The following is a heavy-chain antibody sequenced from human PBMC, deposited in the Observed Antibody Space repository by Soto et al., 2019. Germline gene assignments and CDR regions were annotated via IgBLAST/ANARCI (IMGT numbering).Heavy chain of an antibody. CDR2: IYVTGAV. CDR1: GGSISDGYY. Sequence: ASETLSLTCTVSGGSISDGYYWSWIRQVPGKGLEWIGHIYVTGAVDYNPSLRDRITISQDTSERQFSLNLRLVTAADTAVYYCARLRIATNNYKWFDPRGQGTLVTVSS. J-gene: IGHJ5*02. D-gene: IGHD2-21*01. V-gene: IGHV4-31*03. CDR3: ARLRIATNNYKWFDP.